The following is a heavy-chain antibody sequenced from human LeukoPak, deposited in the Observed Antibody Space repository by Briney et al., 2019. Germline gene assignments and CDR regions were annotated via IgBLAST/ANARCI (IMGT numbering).Heavy chain of an antibody. CDR1: GFTFSSYW. J-gene: IGHJ4*02. Sequence: GGSLRLSCAASGFTFSSYWMHWVRQAPGKGLVWVSRINSDGSSTSYADSVKGRFTISRDNAENKLYLQMNSLRAEDTAVYYCAREGYYYDSSQFDYWGQGTLVTVSS. CDR3: AREGYYYDSSQFDY. V-gene: IGHV3-74*01. D-gene: IGHD3-22*01. CDR2: INSDGSST.